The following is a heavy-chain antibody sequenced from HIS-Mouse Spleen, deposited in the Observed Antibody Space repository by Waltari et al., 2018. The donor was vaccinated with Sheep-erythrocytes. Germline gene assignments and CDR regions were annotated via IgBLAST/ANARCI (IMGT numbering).Heavy chain of an antibody. D-gene: IGHD6-6*01. V-gene: IGHV4-39*07. J-gene: IGHJ4*02. Sequence: QLQLQESGPGLVKTSETLSLTCTVSGGSISSSSYYWGWIRQPPGKGLEGSGRIDYSGRTYYNPSLNSRGTISVDTSKNQFSLKLSSVTAADTAVYYCARVSVAARFDYWGQGTLVTVSS. CDR3: ARVSVAARFDY. CDR2: IDYSGRT. CDR1: GGSISSSSYY.